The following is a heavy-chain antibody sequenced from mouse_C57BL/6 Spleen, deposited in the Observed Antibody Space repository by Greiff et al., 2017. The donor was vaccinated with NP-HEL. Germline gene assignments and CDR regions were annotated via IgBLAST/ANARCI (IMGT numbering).Heavy chain of an antibody. Sequence: QVQLQQPGAELVRPGSSVKLSCKASGYTFSSYWMHWVKQRPIQGLEWIGNIDPSDSETHYNQKFKDKATLTVDKSSSTSYMQLSSLTSEDSAVYYCARGGGLEAMDYWGQGTSVTVSS. J-gene: IGHJ4*01. CDR1: GYTFSSYW. CDR2: IDPSDSET. D-gene: IGHD2-13*01. CDR3: ARGGGLEAMDY. V-gene: IGHV1-52*01.